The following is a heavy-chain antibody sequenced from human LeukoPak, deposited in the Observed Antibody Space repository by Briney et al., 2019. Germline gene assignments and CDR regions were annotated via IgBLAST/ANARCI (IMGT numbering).Heavy chain of an antibody. Sequence: GGSLRLSCAAPGFTFSGYGMHWVRQAPGKGLEWVAFIRYDESNKYYADSVKGRFTISRDNSKNTLYLQMNSLRTEDTAVYYCSSIAVAGIYWGQGTLVTVSS. V-gene: IGHV3-30*02. D-gene: IGHD6-19*01. CDR2: IRYDESNK. CDR1: GFTFSGYG. CDR3: SSIAVAGIY. J-gene: IGHJ4*02.